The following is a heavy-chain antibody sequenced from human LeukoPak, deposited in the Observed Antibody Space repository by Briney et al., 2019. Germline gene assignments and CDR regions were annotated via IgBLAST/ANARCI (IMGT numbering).Heavy chain of an antibody. CDR1: GGSFSGYY. D-gene: IGHD1-26*01. Sequence: MASETLSLTCAVYGGSFSGYYWSWLRQPPGKGLEWLGEINHSGSTNYNPSLKSRVTISVDTSKNQFSLKLSSVTAADTAFYYCESQGHHGKIVGTTLSYFYMDVWGKGTTVTVSS. V-gene: IGHV4-34*01. CDR2: INHSGST. J-gene: IGHJ6*03. CDR3: ESQGHHGKIVGTTLSYFYMDV.